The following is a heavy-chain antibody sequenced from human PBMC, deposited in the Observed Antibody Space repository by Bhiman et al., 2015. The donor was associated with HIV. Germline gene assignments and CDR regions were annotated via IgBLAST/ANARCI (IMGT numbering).Heavy chain of an antibody. Sequence: QVQLVESGGGVVQPGRSLRLSRAASGFTFSNYGIHWVRQAPGKGLEWVAVIWYDGSNKYYADSVKGRFTISRDNSKNTLYLQMNSLRAEDTAVYYCAKDRGSSSYVEYYFDYWGQGTLVTVSS. V-gene: IGHV3-33*06. J-gene: IGHJ4*02. CDR2: IWYDGSNK. CDR1: GFTFSNYG. D-gene: IGHD6-13*01. CDR3: AKDRGSSSYVEYYFDY.